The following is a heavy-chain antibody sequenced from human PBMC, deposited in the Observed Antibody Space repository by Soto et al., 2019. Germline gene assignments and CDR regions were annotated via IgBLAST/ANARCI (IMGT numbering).Heavy chain of an antibody. CDR1: GYTFTSYG. V-gene: IGHV1-18*01. CDR3: VVAAQPYYFDY. CDR2: ISAYNGNT. J-gene: IGHJ4*02. Sequence: QVQLVQPGAEVKKPGASVKVSCKASGYTFTSYGISWVRQAPGQGLEWMGWISAYNGNTNYAQKLQGRVTMTTDTSTRTAYMELRSLRSDDSDVYYCVVAAQPYYFDYWGQGTLVTVSS. D-gene: IGHD2-15*01.